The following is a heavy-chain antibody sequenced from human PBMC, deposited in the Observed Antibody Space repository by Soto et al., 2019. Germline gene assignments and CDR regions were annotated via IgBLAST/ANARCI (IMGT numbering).Heavy chain of an antibody. CDR3: ARPIGALSTTDFTY. D-gene: IGHD3-22*01. Sequence: GESLKISCKGSGYRFTSYWISWVRQMPGKGLEWMGRIDPSDSYTSYSPSFQGHVTISADKSISTAYLQWSSLKASDTAMYYCARPIGALSTTDFTYWGQGTLVTVSS. J-gene: IGHJ4*02. CDR2: IDPSDSYT. V-gene: IGHV5-10-1*01. CDR1: GYRFTSYW.